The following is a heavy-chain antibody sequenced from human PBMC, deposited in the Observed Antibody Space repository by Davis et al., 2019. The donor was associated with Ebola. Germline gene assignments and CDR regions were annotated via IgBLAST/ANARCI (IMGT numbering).Heavy chain of an antibody. D-gene: IGHD2-8*01. CDR2: ISGSGGST. Sequence: GGSLRLSCAASGFTFSSYAMSWVRQAPGKGLEWVSAISGSGGSTYYADSVKGRFTISRDNSKNTLYLQMNSLRAEDTAVYYCAKANGGNYYYGMDVWGQGTTVTVSS. CDR3: AKANGGNYYYGMDV. J-gene: IGHJ6*02. V-gene: IGHV3-23*01. CDR1: GFTFSSYA.